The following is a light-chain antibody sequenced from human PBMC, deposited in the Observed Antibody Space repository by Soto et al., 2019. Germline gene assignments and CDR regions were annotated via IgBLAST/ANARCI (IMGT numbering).Light chain of an antibody. CDR1: QSVSRS. Sequence: EIVLTQSPVTLSLSPGERATLSCRASQSVSRSLAWYQQKPGQAPRLIVYDAPERATGIPARFSGSGSGTDFTLTISSLEPEDFAVYFCQHRGNWPLTFGGGTKVAIK. V-gene: IGKV3-11*01. CDR3: QHRGNWPLT. J-gene: IGKJ4*01. CDR2: DAP.